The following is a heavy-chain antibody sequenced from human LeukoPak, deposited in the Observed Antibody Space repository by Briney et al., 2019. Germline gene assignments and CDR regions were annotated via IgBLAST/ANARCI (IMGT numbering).Heavy chain of an antibody. D-gene: IGHD4-17*01. CDR2: VSGSGDST. CDR1: GFTFTSHA. Sequence: PGGSLRLSCAGSGFTFTSHAMSWVRQAPGKGLEWVSGVSGSGDSTYYADSVKGRFTISRDNSKNTLYLQMNSLRAEDTAVYYCAKNIGVDGDYGLEYFQHWGQGTLVTVSS. J-gene: IGHJ1*01. V-gene: IGHV3-23*01. CDR3: AKNIGVDGDYGLEYFQH.